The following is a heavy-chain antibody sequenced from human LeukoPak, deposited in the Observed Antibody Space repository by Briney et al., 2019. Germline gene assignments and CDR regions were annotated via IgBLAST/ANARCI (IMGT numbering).Heavy chain of an antibody. CDR2: IYYSGST. Sequence: SETLSLTCTVSGGSISSYYWSWIRQPPGKGLEWIGCIYYSGSTNYNPSLKSRVTISVDTSKNQFSLKLSSVTAADTAVYYCARRDGSGWYRYWGQGTLVTVSS. D-gene: IGHD6-19*01. J-gene: IGHJ4*02. CDR1: GGSISSYY. V-gene: IGHV4-59*08. CDR3: ARRDGSGWYRY.